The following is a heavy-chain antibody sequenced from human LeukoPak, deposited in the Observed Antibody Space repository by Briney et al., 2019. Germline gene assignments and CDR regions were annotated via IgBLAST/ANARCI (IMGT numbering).Heavy chain of an antibody. V-gene: IGHV5-51*01. Sequence: GESLKISCKGSGYSFTSYWIGWVRQMPGKGLEWMGIIYPGDSDTRYSPSFQGQVTISADKSISTAYLQWSSLKASDTAMYYCVRLDCSSTSCYFGAGFYWGQGTLVTVSS. CDR1: GYSFTSYW. CDR2: IYPGDSDT. CDR3: VRLDCSSTSCYFGAGFY. D-gene: IGHD2-2*01. J-gene: IGHJ4*02.